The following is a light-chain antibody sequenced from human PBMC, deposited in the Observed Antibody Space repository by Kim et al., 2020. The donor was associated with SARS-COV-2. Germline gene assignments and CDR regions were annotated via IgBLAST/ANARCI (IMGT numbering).Light chain of an antibody. J-gene: IGLJ1*01. V-gene: IGLV3-21*04. CDR2: YDS. Sequence: SYELTQPPSVSVAPGKTARITCGGNNIGSKSVHWYQQKPGQAPVLVIYYDSDWPSGIPERFSGSNSGNTATLTISRVEAGDEADYYCQVWDTSSDHPYVF. CDR1: NIGSKS. CDR3: QVWDTSSDHPYV.